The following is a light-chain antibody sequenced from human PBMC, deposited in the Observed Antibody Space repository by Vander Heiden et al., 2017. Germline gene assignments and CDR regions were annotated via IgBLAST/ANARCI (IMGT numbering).Light chain of an antibody. J-gene: IGKJ3*01. V-gene: IGKV4-1*01. Sequence: DIVMNLSPDSLDGTLGERATINCKYGQCVLYSSNNKNYLALFQQKPGQPPKLRMYWASTRESGVPDRFSGSGSGTDFTLTISSLQAEDVAVYYCQQYYSTPFTFGPGTKVDIK. CDR3: QQYYSTPFT. CDR2: WAS. CDR1: QCVLYSSNNKNY.